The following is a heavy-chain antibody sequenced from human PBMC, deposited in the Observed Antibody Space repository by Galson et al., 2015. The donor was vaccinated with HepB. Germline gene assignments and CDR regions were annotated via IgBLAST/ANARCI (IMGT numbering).Heavy chain of an antibody. Sequence: QVQLQESGPGLVKPSQTLSLTCTVSGGSISSSSYYWGWIRQPPGKGLEWIGSIYYSGSTYYNPSLKSRVTISVDTSKNQFSLKLSSVTAADTAVYYCARVRRVGAKFDYWGQGTLVTVSS. CDR2: IYYSGST. CDR1: GGSISSSSYY. CDR3: ARVRRVGAKFDY. D-gene: IGHD1-26*01. V-gene: IGHV4-39*07. J-gene: IGHJ4*02.